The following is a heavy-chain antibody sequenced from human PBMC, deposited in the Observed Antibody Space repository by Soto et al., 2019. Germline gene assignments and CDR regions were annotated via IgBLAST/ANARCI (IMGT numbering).Heavy chain of an antibody. CDR3: GRGGSDSPMAPGY. V-gene: IGHV3-21*01. D-gene: IGHD5-18*01. CDR1: GFTFSTSD. J-gene: IGHJ4*02. Sequence: PGGSLRLSCAASGFTFSTSDMNWVRQAPGKGLEWVSSISGTSNYIYYADSVKGRFTIARDNAKNTLYLQMNSLRAEDTAVFYCGRGGSDSPMAPGYWGQGTLVTVSS. CDR2: ISGTSNYI.